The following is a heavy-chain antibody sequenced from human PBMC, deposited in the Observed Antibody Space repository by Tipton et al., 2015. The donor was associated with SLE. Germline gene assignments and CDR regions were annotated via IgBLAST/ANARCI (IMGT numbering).Heavy chain of an antibody. D-gene: IGHD3-3*01. CDR3: ARLRFLGGFDY. Sequence: TLSLTCTVSGDSISSYYWSWIRQPPGKGLEWIGYIYYSGSTNYNPSLKSRVTISVDTSKNQFSLKLSSVTAADTAVYYCARLRFLGGFDYWGQGTLVTVSS. V-gene: IGHV4-59*08. J-gene: IGHJ4*02. CDR2: IYYSGST. CDR1: GDSISSYY.